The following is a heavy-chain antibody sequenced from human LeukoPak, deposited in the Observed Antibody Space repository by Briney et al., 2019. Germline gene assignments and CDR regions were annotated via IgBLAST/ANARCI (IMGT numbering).Heavy chain of an antibody. CDR2: ISKSDGST. J-gene: IGHJ4*02. V-gene: IGHV3-23*01. CDR3: ARGALIPDF. D-gene: IGHD2-21*01. CDR1: GFTFSSYA. Sequence: GALVLSCAASGFTFSSYAMTWVRPAPGKGLAWVSSISKSDGSTYYADSGKGRFTISRDNSKNTVYPHMDSLRFEDTAIYYCARGALIPDFRGQGTLVTVSS.